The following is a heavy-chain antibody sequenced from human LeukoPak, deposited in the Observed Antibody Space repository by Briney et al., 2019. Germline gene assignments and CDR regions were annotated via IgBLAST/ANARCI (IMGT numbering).Heavy chain of an antibody. D-gene: IGHD2-8*02. CDR2: IYTSGST. V-gene: IGHV4-61*02. CDR1: GGSISSGSYY. Sequence: SETLSLTCTVSGGSISSGSYYWRWVRQPAGKRLQWIGRIYTSGSTNYNPSLKSRVTISVDTSKNQFSLKLSSVTAADTAVYYCARENGGGVVDYWGQGTLVTVSS. J-gene: IGHJ4*02. CDR3: ARENGGGVVDY.